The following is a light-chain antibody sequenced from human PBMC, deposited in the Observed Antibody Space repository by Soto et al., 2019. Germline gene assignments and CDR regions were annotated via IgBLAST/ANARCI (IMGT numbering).Light chain of an antibody. Sequence: SLLRPPASVSGSPGQSITISCTGTISDVGGYNYVSWYQQHPGKAPKLMISEVSNRPSGVSNRFYGSKSGNTASLTISGLQAEDEADYYFSSYTNTSTLYVFGTGTKVTVL. V-gene: IGLV2-14*01. CDR3: SSYTNTSTLYV. CDR2: EVS. J-gene: IGLJ1*01. CDR1: ISDVGGYNY.